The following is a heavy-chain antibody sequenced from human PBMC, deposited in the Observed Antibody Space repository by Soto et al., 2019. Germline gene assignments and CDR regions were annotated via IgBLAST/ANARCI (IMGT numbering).Heavy chain of an antibody. CDR3: ASDRGYYDSDGYLDY. J-gene: IGHJ4*02. D-gene: IGHD3-22*01. CDR1: GFTFSDYY. CDR2: ISSDGTIM. Sequence: QVQLAESGGGLVKPGESLRLSCAASGFTFSDYYMSWIRQAPGKGLEWVSYISSDGTIMYYADSVKGRFTISRDNAKNSLYLQMNSLRAADTAVYYCASDRGYYDSDGYLDYWGQGTLVTVSS. V-gene: IGHV3-11*01.